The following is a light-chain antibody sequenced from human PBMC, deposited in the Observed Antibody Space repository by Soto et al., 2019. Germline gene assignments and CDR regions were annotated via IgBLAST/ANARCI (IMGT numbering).Light chain of an antibody. V-gene: IGKV3-11*01. J-gene: IGKJ5*01. Sequence: EIVLTQSPATLSLSPGERATLSCRASQSVISYLAWYQQKPGQAPRLLIYDASNRAISIPARFSGSGSGTDFTLTISSLEPEDFAVYYCQQRINWPPITFGQGTRLEIK. CDR2: DAS. CDR1: QSVISY. CDR3: QQRINWPPIT.